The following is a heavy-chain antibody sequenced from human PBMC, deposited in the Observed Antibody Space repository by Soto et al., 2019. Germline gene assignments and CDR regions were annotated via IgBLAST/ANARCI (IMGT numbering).Heavy chain of an antibody. Sequence: SETLSLTCAVYGGSFSGYYWSWIRRPPGKGLEWIGEINHSGSTNYNPSLKSRVTISVDMSKNQFSLKLSSVTAADTAVYYCARGSNGPHYYYYMDVWGKGTTVTVSS. V-gene: IGHV4-34*01. CDR1: GGSFSGYY. CDR3: ARGSNGPHYYYYMDV. D-gene: IGHD4-4*01. CDR2: INHSGST. J-gene: IGHJ6*03.